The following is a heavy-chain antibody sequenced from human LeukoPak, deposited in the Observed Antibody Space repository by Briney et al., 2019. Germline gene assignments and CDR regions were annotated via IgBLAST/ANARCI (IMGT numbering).Heavy chain of an antibody. J-gene: IGHJ4*02. Sequence: GRSLRLSCAASGFTFSSYAMHWVRQAPGKGLEWVAVISYDGSNKYYADSVRGRFTISRDNSKNTLYLQMNSLRAEDTAVYYCAKDLRIGVVAATGNYWGQGTLVTVSS. CDR2: ISYDGSNK. CDR1: GFTFSSYA. V-gene: IGHV3-30-3*01. D-gene: IGHD2-15*01. CDR3: AKDLRIGVVAATGNY.